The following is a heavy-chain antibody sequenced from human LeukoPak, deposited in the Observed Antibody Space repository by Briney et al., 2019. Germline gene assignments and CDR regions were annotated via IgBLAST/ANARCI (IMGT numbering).Heavy chain of an antibody. CDR3: AREGSSGRGWVY. V-gene: IGHV3-53*01. J-gene: IGHJ4*02. D-gene: IGHD6-19*01. Sequence: GGSLRLSWAASGFSVSNNYMSWVRQAPGQGLEWVSVIYTGGSTHYADSVKGRFIISRDNSKNTLYLQMNSLRAEDTAVYYCAREGSSGRGWVYWGQGALVTVSS. CDR2: IYTGGST. CDR1: GFSVSNNY.